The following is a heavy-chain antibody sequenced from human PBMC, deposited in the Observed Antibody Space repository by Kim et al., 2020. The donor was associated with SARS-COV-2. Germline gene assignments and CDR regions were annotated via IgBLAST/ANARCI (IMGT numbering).Heavy chain of an antibody. D-gene: IGHD3-10*01. J-gene: IGHJ5*02. CDR3: ASPPGGGYGSGPPAP. V-gene: IGHV3-21*01. Sequence: DSVKGRFTISRDNAKNSLYLQMNSLGAGDTAVYYCASPPGGGYGSGPPAPWGQGTLVTVSS.